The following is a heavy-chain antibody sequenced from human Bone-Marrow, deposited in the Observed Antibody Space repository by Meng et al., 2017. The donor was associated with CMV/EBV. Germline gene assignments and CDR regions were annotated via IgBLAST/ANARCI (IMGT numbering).Heavy chain of an antibody. CDR3: ASYDIWSGYYFDY. CDR1: GGSISSSSYY. CDR2: IYYSGST. D-gene: IGHD3-3*01. V-gene: IGHV4-39*07. Sequence: GSLRLSCTVSGGSISSSSYYWGWIRQPPGKGLEWIGSIYYSGSTYYNPSLKSRVTISVDTSKNQFSLKLSSVTAADTAVYYCASYDIWSGYYFDYWGQGTLVTVSS. J-gene: IGHJ4*02.